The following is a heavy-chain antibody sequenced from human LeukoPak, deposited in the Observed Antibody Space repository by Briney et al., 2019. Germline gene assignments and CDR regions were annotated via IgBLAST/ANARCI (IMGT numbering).Heavy chain of an antibody. D-gene: IGHD3-22*01. CDR1: GGSISNYY. CDR3: ARPYYDSSGYYYDFAFDI. V-gene: IGHV4-59*01. J-gene: IGHJ3*02. Sequence: SETLSLTCTVSGGSISNYYWSWIRQPPGKGLEWIGYIYYSGSTNYNPSLKSRVTISVDTSKNQFSLKLSSVTAADTAVYYCARPYYDSSGYYYDFAFDIWGQGTMVTVSS. CDR2: IYYSGST.